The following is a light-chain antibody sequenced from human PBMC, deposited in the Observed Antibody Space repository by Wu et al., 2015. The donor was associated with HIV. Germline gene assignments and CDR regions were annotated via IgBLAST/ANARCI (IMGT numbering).Light chain of an antibody. CDR3: QQYNNWPRT. Sequence: ETVMTQTPVTLSVSPGERATLSCRASQSVSSNLVWYQQKPGQAPRLLIYDISTRATGIPARFSGSGSGTEFTLTISSMQSEDFAIYYCQQYNNWPRTFGQGTKVEIK. CDR2: DIS. J-gene: IGKJ1*01. V-gene: IGKV3-15*01. CDR1: QSVSSN.